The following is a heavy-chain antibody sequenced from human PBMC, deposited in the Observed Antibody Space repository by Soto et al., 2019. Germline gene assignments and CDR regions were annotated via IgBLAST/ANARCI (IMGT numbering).Heavy chain of an antibody. CDR1: GFTVSSNY. CDR2: IYSGGST. V-gene: IGHV3-66*01. Sequence: GGSLRLSCAASGFTVSSNYMSWVRQAPGKGLEWVSVIYSGGSTYYADSVKGRFTISRDNSKNTLYLQMNSLGAEDTAVYYCARGGPPTSNWFDPWGKGTLVTVSS. D-gene: IGHD1-26*01. J-gene: IGHJ5*02. CDR3: ARGGPPTSNWFDP.